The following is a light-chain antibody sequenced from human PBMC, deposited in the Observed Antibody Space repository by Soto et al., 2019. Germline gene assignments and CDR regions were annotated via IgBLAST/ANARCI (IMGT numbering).Light chain of an antibody. J-gene: IGKJ1*01. CDR1: QSISGW. V-gene: IGKV1-5*01. Sequence: DIQMTQSPSTLSASVGDAVTLTCRASQSISGWLALYQQKPGKAPILLIYDASALPRGVPSRFSGSGSGTEDILTTNSRQADEDSTHYCLQCESVSAKFGPGTKVDIK. CDR2: DAS. CDR3: LQCESVSAK.